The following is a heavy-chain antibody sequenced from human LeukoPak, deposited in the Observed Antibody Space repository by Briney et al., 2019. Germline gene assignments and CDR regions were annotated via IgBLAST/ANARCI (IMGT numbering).Heavy chain of an antibody. J-gene: IGHJ4*02. Sequence: ASVKVSCKASGYTFTSYGISWVRQAPGQGLEWMGWIRAYNGNTNYTQKLQGRLTMTTDTSTSTAYMELRSLTSDDTAVYYCARFRAGVGEPYGDYWGQGTLVTVSS. CDR1: GYTFTSYG. V-gene: IGHV1-18*01. D-gene: IGHD3-10*01. CDR3: ARFRAGVGEPYGDY. CDR2: IRAYNGNT.